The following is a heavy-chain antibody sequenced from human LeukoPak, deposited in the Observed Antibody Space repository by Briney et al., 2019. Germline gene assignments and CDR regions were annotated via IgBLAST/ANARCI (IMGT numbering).Heavy chain of an antibody. CDR1: GFTFSSYW. J-gene: IGHJ6*03. CDR2: IKQDGSEK. CDR3: AREPHRDYMDV. D-gene: IGHD1-14*01. Sequence: PGGSLRLSCAASGFTFSSYWMSWVRQAPGKVLEWVANIKQDGSEKYYVDSVKGRFTISRHNAKHSLYLQMNSLRAEDTAVYYCAREPHRDYMDVWGQGTPVTVSS. V-gene: IGHV3-7*01.